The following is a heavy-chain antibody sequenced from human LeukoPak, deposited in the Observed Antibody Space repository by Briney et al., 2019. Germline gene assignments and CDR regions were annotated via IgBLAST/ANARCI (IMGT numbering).Heavy chain of an antibody. CDR1: GFTFYKYP. CDR3: AKDFDSGGSYDGDHR. Sequence: GGSLRLSCAASGFTFYKYPMNWVRQAPGKGLEWISTLSYSGDAHYADSVKGRFTISRDDSKNTVYLQMNSLRPEDTAVYFCAKDFDSGGSYDGDHRWGQGTLVTVSS. D-gene: IGHD3-22*01. CDR2: LSYSGDA. J-gene: IGHJ4*02. V-gene: IGHV3-23*01.